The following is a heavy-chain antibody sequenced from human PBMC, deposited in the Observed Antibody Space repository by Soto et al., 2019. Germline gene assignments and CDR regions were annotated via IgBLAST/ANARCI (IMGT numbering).Heavy chain of an antibody. D-gene: IGHD2-2*01. J-gene: IGHJ3*01. CDR2: ISFDGSNK. CDR3: AKQMYPSRSSHALNV. V-gene: IGHV3-30*18. CDR1: GFTFSSYG. Sequence: QVQLVESGGGVVQPGRSLRLSCAASGFTFSSYGMHWVRQAPGKGLEWVAIISFDGSNKYHADSVKGRFTISRDNSKNTLYLQMNSLRAEDTAVYYCAKQMYPSRSSHALNVCGQGTMVTMSS.